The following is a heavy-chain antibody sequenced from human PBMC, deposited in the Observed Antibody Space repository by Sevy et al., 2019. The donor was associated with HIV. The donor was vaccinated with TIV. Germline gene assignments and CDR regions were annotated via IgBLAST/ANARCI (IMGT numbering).Heavy chain of an antibody. CDR1: GFAFRTYA. CDR3: ARGSEWELTSFLSH. Sequence: GGSLRLSCAASGFAFRTYAFHWVRQAPGRGLEWVGLISSNGDNAFYANSGRGRFTISRDNSMNTLYLELNNLTPDDTAVYYCARGSEWELTSFLSHWGQGTLVTVSS. J-gene: IGHJ4*02. D-gene: IGHD3-9*01. CDR2: ISSNGDNA. V-gene: IGHV3-30-3*01.